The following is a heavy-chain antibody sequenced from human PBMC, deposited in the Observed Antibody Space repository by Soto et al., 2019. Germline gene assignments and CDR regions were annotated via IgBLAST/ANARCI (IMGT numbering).Heavy chain of an antibody. J-gene: IGHJ4*02. CDR1: GGTFSSYT. CDR2: IIPILGIA. Sequence: QVQLVQSGAEVKKPGSSVKVSCKASGGTFSSYTISWVRQAPGQGLEWMGRIIPILGIANYAQKFQGRVTITADKYTSTAYMELSSVRSEDTAVYYCASDRDYSGDYAAGYWGQGTLVTVSS. V-gene: IGHV1-69*02. D-gene: IGHD4-17*01. CDR3: ASDRDYSGDYAAGY.